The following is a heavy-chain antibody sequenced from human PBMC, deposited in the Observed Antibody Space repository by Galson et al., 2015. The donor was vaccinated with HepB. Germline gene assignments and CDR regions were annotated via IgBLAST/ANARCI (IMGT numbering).Heavy chain of an antibody. CDR2: IKQDGGEK. D-gene: IGHD3-22*01. Sequence: SLRLSCAASGFTFSSYRMSWVRQAPGKGLEWVANIKQDGGEKYYVDSVKGRFTISRDNAKNSLYLQMNSLRAEDTAVYYCASAGYYDSSGYYDGDFPYFDYWGQGTLVTVSS. CDR3: ASAGYYDSSGYYDGDFPYFDY. CDR1: GFTFSSYR. J-gene: IGHJ4*02. V-gene: IGHV3-7*03.